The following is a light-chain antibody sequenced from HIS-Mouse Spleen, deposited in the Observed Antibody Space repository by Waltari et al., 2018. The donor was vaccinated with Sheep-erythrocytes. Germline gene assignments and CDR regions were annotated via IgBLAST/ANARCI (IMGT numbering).Light chain of an antibody. CDR1: SSDVGRYNL. J-gene: IGLJ3*02. V-gene: IGLV2-23*01. CDR3: CSYAGSSTPWV. Sequence: QSALTQPASVSGSPGQSITIPCTATSSDVGRYNLVSSYQQHPGKAPKLMIYEGSKRPSGVSNRFSGSKSGNTASLTISGLQAEDESDYYCCSYAGSSTPWVFGGGTKLTVL. CDR2: EGS.